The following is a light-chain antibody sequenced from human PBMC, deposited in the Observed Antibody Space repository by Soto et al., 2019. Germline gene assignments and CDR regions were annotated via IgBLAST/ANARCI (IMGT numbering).Light chain of an antibody. CDR3: QTYDSSLSGYV. CDR2: GNS. V-gene: IGLV1-40*01. Sequence: QSALTQPPSVSGAPGQRVTISCTGSSPNIGAGYDVHWYQQLPGTAPKLLIYGNSNRPSGVPDRFSGSKSGTSGSLTITGLQAEDEADYYCQTYDSSLSGYVFGTGTKV. J-gene: IGLJ1*01. CDR1: SPNIGAGYD.